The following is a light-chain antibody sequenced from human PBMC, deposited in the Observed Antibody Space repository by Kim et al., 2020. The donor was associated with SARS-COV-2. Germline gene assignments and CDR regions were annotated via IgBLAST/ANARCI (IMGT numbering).Light chain of an antibody. CDR1: SSDVGGYNY. CDR3: SSYTSSSTLV. Sequence: LPASVSGSPGQSITISCTGTSSDVGGYNYVSWYQQHPGKAPKLMIYEVSNRPSGVSNRFSGSKSGNTASLTISGLQAEDEADYYCSSYTSSSTLVFGTGTKVTVL. V-gene: IGLV2-14*01. CDR2: EVS. J-gene: IGLJ1*01.